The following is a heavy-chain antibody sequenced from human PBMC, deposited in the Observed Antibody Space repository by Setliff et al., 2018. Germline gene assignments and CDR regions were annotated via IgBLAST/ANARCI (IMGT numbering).Heavy chain of an antibody. CDR2: IYKTENS. V-gene: IGHV4-30-4*01. Sequence: PSETLSLTCTVSGDSIISGRHYWSWIRQSPEKGLEWLGYIYKTENSYYKPFLKSRLTISVDASNNQFSLNLTSVNPADAAVYYCARDTHGSGSFDNWGQGILVTVSS. J-gene: IGHJ4*02. D-gene: IGHD3-10*01. CDR3: ARDTHGSGSFDN. CDR1: GDSIISGRHY.